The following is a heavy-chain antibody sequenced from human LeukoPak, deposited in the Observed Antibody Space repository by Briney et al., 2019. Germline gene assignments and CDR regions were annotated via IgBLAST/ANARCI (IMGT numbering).Heavy chain of an antibody. CDR1: GGSISSSNW. Sequence: PSGTLSLTCAVSGGSISSSNWWSWVRQPPGKGLEWIGEIYHSGSTNYNPSLKSRVTISVDKSNNQFSLKLSSVTAADTAVYYCARISGGSGSYYYFDYWGQGTLVTVSS. D-gene: IGHD1-26*01. CDR3: ARISGGSGSYYYFDY. J-gene: IGHJ4*02. CDR2: IYHSGST. V-gene: IGHV4-4*02.